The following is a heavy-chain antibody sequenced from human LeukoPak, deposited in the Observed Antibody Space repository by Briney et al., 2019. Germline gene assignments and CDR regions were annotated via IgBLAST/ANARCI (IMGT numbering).Heavy chain of an antibody. CDR3: ARVDPTVAFDY. Sequence: PGGSLRLSCAASGFTFSSYWMHWVRQAPGKGLVWVSRINSDGSSASYADSVKGRFTISRDNAKNTLYLQMNSLRAEDTAVYYCARVDPTVAFDYWGQGTLVTVSS. CDR1: GFTFSSYW. CDR2: INSDGSSA. V-gene: IGHV3-74*01. D-gene: IGHD4-23*01. J-gene: IGHJ4*02.